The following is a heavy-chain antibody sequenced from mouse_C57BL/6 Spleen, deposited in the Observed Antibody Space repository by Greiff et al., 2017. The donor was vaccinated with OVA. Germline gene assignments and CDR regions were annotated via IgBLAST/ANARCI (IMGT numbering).Heavy chain of an antibody. D-gene: IGHD2-3*01. V-gene: IGHV1-69*01. J-gene: IGHJ3*01. Sequence: VQLQQPGAELVMPGASVKLSCKASGYTFTSYWMHWVKQRPGQGLEWIGEIDPSDSYTNYNQKFKGKSTLTVDKSSSTAYMQLSSLTSEDSAVYYCAIIYDGSAWFAYWGQGTLVTVSA. CDR2: IDPSDSYT. CDR1: GYTFTSYW. CDR3: AIIYDGSAWFAY.